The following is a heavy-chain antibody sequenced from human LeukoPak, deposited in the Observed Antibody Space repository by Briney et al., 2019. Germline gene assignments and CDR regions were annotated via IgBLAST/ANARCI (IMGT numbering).Heavy chain of an antibody. D-gene: IGHD3-22*01. CDR3: ARQDDSSGYYYFGY. Sequence: SETLSLTCTVSGVSISSSAYFWGWIRQPPGEGLEWVGSVYYSGSTYYNTSLESRVSISVDTSKNEFSLKLTSVTASDTAVYYCARQDDSSGYYYFGYWGQGTLVTVSS. V-gene: IGHV4-39*01. CDR2: VYYSGST. J-gene: IGHJ4*02. CDR1: GVSISSSAYF.